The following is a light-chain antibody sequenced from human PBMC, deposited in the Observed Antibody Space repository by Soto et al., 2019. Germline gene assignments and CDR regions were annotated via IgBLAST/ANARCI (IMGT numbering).Light chain of an antibody. CDR2: KAS. CDR3: QKYNSYWT. CDR1: QSISTW. J-gene: IGKJ1*01. Sequence: DIQMTQSPSTLSASEGDRVTITCRASQSISTWLAWYQQKPGKAPKLLIYKASSLESGVPSWFSGSGSGTEFTLTISSMQPADFATYYCQKYNSYWTFGQGTKVEIK. V-gene: IGKV1-5*03.